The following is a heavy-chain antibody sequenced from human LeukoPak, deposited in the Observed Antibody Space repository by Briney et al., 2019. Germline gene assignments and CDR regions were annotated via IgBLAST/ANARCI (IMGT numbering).Heavy chain of an antibody. J-gene: IGHJ4*02. V-gene: IGHV1-18*01. CDR2: ISAYNGNT. D-gene: IGHD3-10*01. Sequence: GASVKVSCKASGYTFTSYGISWVRQAPGQGLEWMGWISAYNGNTNYAQKLQGRVTMTTDTSTSIAYMELRSLRSDDTAVYYCARVLYYYGSGSYPFDYWGQGTLVTVSS. CDR3: ARVLYYYGSGSYPFDY. CDR1: GYTFTSYG.